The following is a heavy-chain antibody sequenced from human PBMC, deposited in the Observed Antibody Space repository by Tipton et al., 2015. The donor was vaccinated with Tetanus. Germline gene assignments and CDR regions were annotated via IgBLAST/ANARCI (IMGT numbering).Heavy chain of an antibody. CDR1: GGSFSGYY. CDR2: INHSGST. Sequence: LRLSCAVYGGSFSGYYWSWIRQPPGKGLERIGEINHSGSTNYNPSLKSRVTISVDTSKNQFSLKLSSVTAADTAVYYCARHHQTYYDFWSGSRDLDNWFDPWGQGTLVTVSS. D-gene: IGHD3-3*01. V-gene: IGHV4-34*01. J-gene: IGHJ5*02. CDR3: ARHHQTYYDFWSGSRDLDNWFDP.